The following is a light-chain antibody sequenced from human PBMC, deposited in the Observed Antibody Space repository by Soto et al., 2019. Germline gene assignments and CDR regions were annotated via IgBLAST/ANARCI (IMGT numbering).Light chain of an antibody. J-gene: IGKJ1*01. V-gene: IGKV3-15*01. CDR1: QSVSSN. CDR3: QQYGSSLWT. CDR2: GAS. Sequence: EIVMTQSPATLSVSPGERATLSCRASQSVSSNLAWYQQKPGQAPRLLIYGASTRATGIPARFSGSGSGTEFTLTISSPQSEDFAVYYRQQYGSSLWTFGQGTKVDIK.